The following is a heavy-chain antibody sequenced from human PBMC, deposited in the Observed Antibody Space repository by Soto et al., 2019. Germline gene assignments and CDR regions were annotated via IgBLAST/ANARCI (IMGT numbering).Heavy chain of an antibody. J-gene: IGHJ1*01. CDR3: ARGAPGRDGYNLDFQH. CDR2: ISSSGSFR. CDR1: GFTFSTYA. Sequence: GGSLRLSCAASGFTFSTYAMNWVRQAPGKGLEWVSSISSSGSFRYYADSVKGRFTISRDNAKNSLYLQMNSLKAQDTAVDYCARGAPGRDGYNLDFQHWGQGTLVTVSS. D-gene: IGHD5-12*01. V-gene: IGHV3-21*04.